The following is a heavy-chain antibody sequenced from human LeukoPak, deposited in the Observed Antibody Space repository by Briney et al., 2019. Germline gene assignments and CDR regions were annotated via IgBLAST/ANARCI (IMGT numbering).Heavy chain of an antibody. D-gene: IGHD3-10*01. CDR1: GFTFSSYA. CDR2: ISGSGGST. Sequence: PGGSLRLSCAASGFTFSSYAMSWVRQAPGKGLEWVSAISGSGGSTYYADSVKGRFTISRDNSKNSLYPQMNSLRAEDTALYYCAKSSGDSYFDYWGQGTLVTVSS. J-gene: IGHJ4*02. V-gene: IGHV3-23*01. CDR3: AKSSGDSYFDY.